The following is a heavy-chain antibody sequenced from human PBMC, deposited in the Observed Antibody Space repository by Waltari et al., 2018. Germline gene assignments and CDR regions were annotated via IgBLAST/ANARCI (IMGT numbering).Heavy chain of an antibody. V-gene: IGHV3-53*01. D-gene: IGHD2-15*01. CDR1: GFTVSSNY. J-gene: IGHJ4*02. CDR3: ARDPTYCSGGSCYSGDY. Sequence: EVQLVESGGGLIQPGGSLRLSCAASGFTVSSNYMSWVRQAPGKGLEWVSVIYSGGSTDYADSVKVRFTISRDNSKNTLYLQMNSLRAEDTAVYYCARDPTYCSGGSCYSGDYWGQGTLVTVSS. CDR2: IYSGGST.